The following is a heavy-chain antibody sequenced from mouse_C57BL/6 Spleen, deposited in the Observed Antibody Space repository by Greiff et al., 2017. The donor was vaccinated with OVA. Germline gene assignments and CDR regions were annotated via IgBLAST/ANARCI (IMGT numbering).Heavy chain of an antibody. J-gene: IGHJ4*01. CDR3: ARPYYGSSYDAMDY. CDR2: IYPGDGDT. D-gene: IGHD1-1*01. CDR1: GYAFSSSW. V-gene: IGHV1-82*01. Sequence: QVQLQQSGPELVKPGASVKISCKASGYAFSSSWMNWVKQRPGKGLEWIGRIYPGDGDTNYNGKFKGKATLTADKSSSTAYMQLSSLTSEDSAVYFCARPYYGSSYDAMDYWGQGTSVTVSS.